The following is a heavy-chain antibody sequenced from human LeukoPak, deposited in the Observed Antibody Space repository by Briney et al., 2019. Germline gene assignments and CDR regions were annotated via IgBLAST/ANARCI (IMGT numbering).Heavy chain of an antibody. Sequence: GGSLRLSCAASGFTFDDYAMHWVRQAPGKGLEWVSGISWNCGSIGYADSVKGRFTISRDNAKNSLYLQMNSLRAEDTALYYCAKATARRPYYFDYWGQGTLVTVSS. CDR3: AKATARRPYYFDY. CDR2: ISWNCGSI. V-gene: IGHV3-9*01. D-gene: IGHD6-25*01. CDR1: GFTFDDYA. J-gene: IGHJ4*02.